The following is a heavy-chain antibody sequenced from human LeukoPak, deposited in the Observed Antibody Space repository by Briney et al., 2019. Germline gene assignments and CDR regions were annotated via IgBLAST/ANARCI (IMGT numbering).Heavy chain of an antibody. D-gene: IGHD6-13*01. CDR1: GGTFISYA. V-gene: IGHV1-18*01. CDR3: ARASTAAGNNYFYYYGMDV. J-gene: IGHJ6*02. Sequence: ASVKVSCKASGGTFISYAISWVRQAPGQGLEWMGWISAYNGNTNYAQKLQGRVTMTTDTSTSTAYMELRSLRSDDTAVYYCARASTAAGNNYFYYYGMDVWGQGTTVTVSS. CDR2: ISAYNGNT.